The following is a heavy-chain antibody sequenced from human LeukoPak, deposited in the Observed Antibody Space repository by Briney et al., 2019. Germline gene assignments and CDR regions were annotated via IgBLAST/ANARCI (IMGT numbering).Heavy chain of an antibody. Sequence: SETLSLTCTVSGGSISSYYWSWIRQPPGKGLEWIGYIYYSGSTNYNPSLKSRVTISVDTSKNQFSLKLSSVTAADTAVCYCARGGSYCGGDCYSGSEFDYWGQGTLVTVSS. CDR2: IYYSGST. CDR3: ARGGSYCGGDCYSGSEFDY. V-gene: IGHV4-59*12. D-gene: IGHD2-21*02. CDR1: GGSISSYY. J-gene: IGHJ4*02.